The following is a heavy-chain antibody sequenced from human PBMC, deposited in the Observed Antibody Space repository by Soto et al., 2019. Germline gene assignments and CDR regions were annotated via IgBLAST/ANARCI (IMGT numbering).Heavy chain of an antibody. CDR3: TRGDITMIVVPDAFDI. CDR2: IRSKAYGGTT. J-gene: IGHJ3*02. D-gene: IGHD3-22*01. V-gene: IGHV3-49*03. Sequence: QPGGSLRLSCTASGFTFGDYAMSWFRQAPGKGLEWVGFIRSKAYGGTTEYAASVKGRFTISRDDSKSIAYLQMNSLKTEDTAVYYCTRGDITMIVVPDAFDIWGQGTMVTVSS. CDR1: GFTFGDYA.